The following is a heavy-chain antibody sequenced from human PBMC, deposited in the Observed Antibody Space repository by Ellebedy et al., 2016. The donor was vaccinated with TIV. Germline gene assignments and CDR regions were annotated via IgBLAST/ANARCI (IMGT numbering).Heavy chain of an antibody. J-gene: IGHJ6*02. D-gene: IGHD4-17*01. CDR1: GFTFSPYA. CDR3: AKDKVFGDSRWEIDV. CDR2: IVGSGS. V-gene: IGHV3-23*01. Sequence: PGGSLRLSCAASGFTFSPYAMAWVRQAPGKGLEWVSGIVGSGSQKYADSVKGRFTISRDNSKRTVDLQMNSLRAEETAVYFCAKDKVFGDSRWEIDVWGQGITVTVSS.